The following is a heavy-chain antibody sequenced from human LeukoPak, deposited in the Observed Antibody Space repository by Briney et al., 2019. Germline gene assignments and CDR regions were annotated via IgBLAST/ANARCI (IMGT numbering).Heavy chain of an antibody. CDR3: VREDTPATANY. CDR2: ISGGGDIT. J-gene: IGHJ4*02. D-gene: IGHD2-21*02. CDR1: GFNFANHA. Sequence: GGSLRLSCAASGFNFANHAMSWVRQTPGKGLEWVSAISGGGDITYYADSVTGRFTISRDNSKDTLFLQMHSLRPGDTAVYYCVREDTPATANYWGQGTLITISS. V-gene: IGHV3-23*01.